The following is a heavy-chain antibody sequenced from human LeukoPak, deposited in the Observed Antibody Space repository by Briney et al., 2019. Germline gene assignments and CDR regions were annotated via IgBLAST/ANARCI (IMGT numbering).Heavy chain of an antibody. CDR3: ARVGTYQAAGQTYYYYYGMDV. Sequence: ASVKVSCKASGYTFTSYAMHWVRQAPGQRLEWMGWINAGNGNTKYSQKFQGRVTITRDTSASTAYMELSSLRSEDTAVCYCARVGTYQAAGQTYYYYYGMDVWGQGTTVTVSS. CDR1: GYTFTSYA. J-gene: IGHJ6*02. V-gene: IGHV1-3*01. CDR2: INAGNGNT. D-gene: IGHD6-13*01.